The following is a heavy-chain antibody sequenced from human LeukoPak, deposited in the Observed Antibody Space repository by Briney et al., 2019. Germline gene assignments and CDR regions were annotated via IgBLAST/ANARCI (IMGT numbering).Heavy chain of an antibody. Sequence: GGSLRLSCAASGFTFSSYAMSWVRQAPGKGLEWVSAISGSGGSTYYADSVKGRFTISRDNSKNTLYLQMNSLRAEDTAVYYCANTHCSSTSCYPTDYWGQGTLVTVSS. V-gene: IGHV3-23*01. CDR2: ISGSGGST. CDR3: ANTHCSSTSCYPTDY. D-gene: IGHD2-2*01. CDR1: GFTFSSYA. J-gene: IGHJ4*02.